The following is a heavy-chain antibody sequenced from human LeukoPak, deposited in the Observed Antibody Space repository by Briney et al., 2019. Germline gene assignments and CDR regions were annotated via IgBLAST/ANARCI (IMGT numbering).Heavy chain of an antibody. V-gene: IGHV3-23*01. Sequence: GSLRLSCAASGFTFSSYAMSWVRQAPGKGLEWVSAISGSGGSTYYADSVKGRFTISRDNSKNTLYLQMNSLRAEDTAVYYCTKEKAAAGTGDDAFDIWGQGTMVTVSS. CDR2: ISGSGGST. CDR1: GFTFSSYA. J-gene: IGHJ3*02. D-gene: IGHD6-13*01. CDR3: TKEKAAAGTGDDAFDI.